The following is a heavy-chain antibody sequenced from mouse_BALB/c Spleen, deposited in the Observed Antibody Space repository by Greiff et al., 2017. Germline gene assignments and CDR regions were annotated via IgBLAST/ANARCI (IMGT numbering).Heavy chain of an antibody. D-gene: IGHD2-4*01. CDR1: GFTFSSYA. V-gene: IGHV5-9-4*01. Sequence: EVMLVESGGGLVKPGGSLKLSCAASGFTFSSYAMSWVRQSPEKRLEWVAEISSGGSYTYYPDTVTGRFTISRDNAKNTLYLEMSSLRSEDTAMYYCAREGLRRDFDYWGQGTTLTVSS. CDR2: ISSGGSYT. CDR3: AREGLRRDFDY. J-gene: IGHJ2*01.